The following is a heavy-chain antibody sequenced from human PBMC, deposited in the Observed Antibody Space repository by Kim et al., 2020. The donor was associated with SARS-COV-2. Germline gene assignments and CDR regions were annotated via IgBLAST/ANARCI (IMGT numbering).Heavy chain of an antibody. J-gene: IGHJ6*02. V-gene: IGHV1-69*13. CDR1: GGTFSTYA. Sequence: SVKVSCKASGGTFSTYAISWVRQAPGQGLEWMGGIIPVFYTANYAQKFQGRVTITADESTSTAYMELSSLRFEDTAMYYCARGGYSGITSVYYYGMDVWGQGTTVTVSS. CDR2: IIPVFYTA. D-gene: IGHD1-26*01. CDR3: ARGGYSGITSVYYYGMDV.